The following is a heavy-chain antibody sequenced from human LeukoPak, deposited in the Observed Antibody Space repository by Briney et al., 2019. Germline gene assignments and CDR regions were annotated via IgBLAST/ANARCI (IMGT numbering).Heavy chain of an antibody. CDR3: TTTVVVPAAIRGVIDY. CDR1: GFTFGDYA. CDR2: IRSKAYGGIT. V-gene: IGHV3-49*04. Sequence: PGGSLRLSCTASGFTFGDYAMSWVRQAPGKGLEWVGFIRSKAYGGITEYAASVKGRFTISRDDSKSIAYLQMNSLKTEDTAVYYCTTTVVVPAAIRGVIDYWGQGTLVTVSS. D-gene: IGHD2-2*02. J-gene: IGHJ4*02.